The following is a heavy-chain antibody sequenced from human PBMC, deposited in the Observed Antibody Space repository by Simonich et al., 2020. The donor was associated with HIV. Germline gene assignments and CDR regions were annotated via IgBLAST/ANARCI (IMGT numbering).Heavy chain of an antibody. CDR1: GYTYINYG. CDR2: LTVYNGNT. V-gene: IGHV1-18*01. D-gene: IGHD1-26*01. Sequence: QVQLVQSGAEVTKPGASVKVSCKASGYTYINYGINWVRQAPGQGLEWMGRLTVYNGNTDSAQKFRGRITLTTDKSTSTAYMELRSLRSDDTAVYYCARDLPIGSYFDYWGQGTLVTVSS. CDR3: ARDLPIGSYFDY. J-gene: IGHJ4*02.